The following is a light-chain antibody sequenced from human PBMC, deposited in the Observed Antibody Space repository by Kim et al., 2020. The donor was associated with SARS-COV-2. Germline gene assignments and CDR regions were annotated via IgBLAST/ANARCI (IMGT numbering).Light chain of an antibody. V-gene: IGKV3-15*01. Sequence: EIVMTQSPATLSVSPGERATLSCRASQSVSNSLAWYQLKPGQAPRLLIYGASTRATGIPARFSGSGSGTEFTLTISSLQSEDFALYYCQQYNNWPPLTFGGGTKVDIK. CDR1: QSVSNS. J-gene: IGKJ4*01. CDR3: QQYNNWPPLT. CDR2: GAS.